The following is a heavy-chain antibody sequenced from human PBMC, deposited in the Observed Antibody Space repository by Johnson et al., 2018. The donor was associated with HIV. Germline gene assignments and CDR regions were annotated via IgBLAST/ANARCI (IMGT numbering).Heavy chain of an antibody. J-gene: IGHJ3*02. CDR2: IKSKTDGGTT. V-gene: IGHV3-15*01. Sequence: VQLVESGGGLVKPGGSLRLSCAASGFTFSNAWMSWVRQAPGKGLEWVGRIKSKTDGGTTDYAAPVKGRFTIPRDDSKNTLYLQMNSLRAEDTAVYYCARDRAAAGTDALDIWGQGTMVTVSS. CDR3: ARDRAAAGTDALDI. CDR1: GFTFSNAW. D-gene: IGHD6-13*01.